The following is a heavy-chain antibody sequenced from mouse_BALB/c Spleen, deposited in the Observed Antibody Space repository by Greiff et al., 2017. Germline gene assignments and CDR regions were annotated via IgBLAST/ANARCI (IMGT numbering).Heavy chain of an antibody. CDR1: GFTFSSYY. CDR2: INSNGGST. D-gene: IGHD1-1*01. V-gene: IGHV5-6-2*01. Sequence: EVKLVESGGGLVKLGGSLKLSCAASGFTFSSYYMSWVRQTPEKRLELVAAINSNGGSTYYPDTVKGRFTISRDNAKNTLYLQMSSLKSEDTALYYCARRVITTVVSAFDYWGQGTTLTVSS. CDR3: ARRVITTVVSAFDY. J-gene: IGHJ2*01.